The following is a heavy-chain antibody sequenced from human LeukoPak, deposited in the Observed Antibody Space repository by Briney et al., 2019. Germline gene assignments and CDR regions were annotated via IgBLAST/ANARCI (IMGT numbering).Heavy chain of an antibody. Sequence: GGSLRLSCAASGFTFSSYAMSWVRQAPGKGLEWVSAISGSGGSTYYADSVKGRFTISRDNSKNTLYLQMNSLRAEDTAVYYCAKDFVGTGNFRGGDYWGQGTLVTVSS. V-gene: IGHV3-23*01. CDR1: GFTFSSYA. CDR3: AKDFVGTGNFRGGDY. J-gene: IGHJ4*02. D-gene: IGHD1-1*01. CDR2: ISGSGGST.